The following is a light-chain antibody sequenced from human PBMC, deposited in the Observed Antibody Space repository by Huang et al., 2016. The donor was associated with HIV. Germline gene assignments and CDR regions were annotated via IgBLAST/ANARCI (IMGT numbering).Light chain of an antibody. J-gene: IGKJ2*01. Sequence: EIVLTQSPATPSLSPGERATLSCRASQSVSSSYLAWYQQKPGQAPRLLIYGASSRATGIPYRCSGSRSGTDFTLTISRLEPEDFAVYYCQHYGTSRGTFGQGTMLELK. CDR1: QSVSSSY. CDR2: GAS. CDR3: QHYGTSRGT. V-gene: IGKV3-20*01.